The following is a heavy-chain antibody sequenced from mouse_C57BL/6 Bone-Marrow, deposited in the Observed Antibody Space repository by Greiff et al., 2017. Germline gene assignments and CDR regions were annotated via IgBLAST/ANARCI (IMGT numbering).Heavy chain of an antibody. CDR2: ILPGGGST. Sequence: VKLQESGAELMKPGASVKLSCKATGYTFTGYWIEWVKQRPGHGLEWIGEILPGGGSTNYNEKFKGKATFTADTSSNTAYMQLSSLTTEDSAIYCCARRAGPCAYWGQGTLVTVSA. V-gene: IGHV1-9*01. CDR3: ARRAGPCAY. D-gene: IGHD3-1*01. J-gene: IGHJ3*01. CDR1: GYTFTGYW.